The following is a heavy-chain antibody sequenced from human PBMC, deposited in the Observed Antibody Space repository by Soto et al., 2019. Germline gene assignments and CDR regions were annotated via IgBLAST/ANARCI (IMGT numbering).Heavy chain of an antibody. Sequence: SETLSLTSTIYGGSISSYYWSWIRQPPGKGLEWIGYIYYSGSTNYNPSLKSRVTISVDTSKNQFSLKLSSVTAADTAVYYCARDSSGLVDYWGQGTLVTVSS. V-gene: IGHV4-59*01. CDR1: GGSISSYY. D-gene: IGHD2-8*02. J-gene: IGHJ4*02. CDR3: ARDSSGLVDY. CDR2: IYYSGST.